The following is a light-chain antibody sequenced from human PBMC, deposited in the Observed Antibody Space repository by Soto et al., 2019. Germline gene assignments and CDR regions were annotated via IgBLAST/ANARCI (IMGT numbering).Light chain of an antibody. V-gene: IGKV3-11*01. CDR3: QQHINWPLT. Sequence: PGETAPVSCTASQTVSSSLAWYQQKPGQAPRLLIYEASNRATGIPARFSGSGSGADFTLTISSLEPEDFALYYCQQHINWPLTFGGGTNVDIK. CDR2: EAS. CDR1: QTVSSS. J-gene: IGKJ4*01.